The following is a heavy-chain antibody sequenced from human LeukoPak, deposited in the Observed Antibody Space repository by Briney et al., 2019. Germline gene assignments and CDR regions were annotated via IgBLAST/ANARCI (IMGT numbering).Heavy chain of an antibody. V-gene: IGHV1-18*01. J-gene: IGHJ6*03. CDR3: ARGGYSSGWYSFYYYYYYMDV. D-gene: IGHD6-19*01. CDR2: ISAYNGNT. Sequence: ALVKVSCKASGYTFTSYGISWVRQAPGQGLEWMGWISAYNGNTNYAQKLQGRVTMTTDTSTSTAYMELRSLRSDDTAVYYCARGGYSSGWYSFYYYYYYMDVWGKGTTVTVSS. CDR1: GYTFTSYG.